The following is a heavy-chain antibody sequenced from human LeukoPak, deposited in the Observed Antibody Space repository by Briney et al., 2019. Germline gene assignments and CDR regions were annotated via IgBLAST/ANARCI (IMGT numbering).Heavy chain of an antibody. J-gene: IGHJ5*02. Sequence: GGSLRLSCAASGFTFSSYSMNWVRQALGKGLEWVSYISSSSSTIYYADSVKGRFTISRDNAKNSLYLQMNSLRAEDTAVYYCAREGCSSTSCRPYNWFDPWGQGTLVTVSS. V-gene: IGHV3-48*01. CDR3: AREGCSSTSCRPYNWFDP. CDR1: GFTFSSYS. CDR2: ISSSSSTI. D-gene: IGHD2-2*01.